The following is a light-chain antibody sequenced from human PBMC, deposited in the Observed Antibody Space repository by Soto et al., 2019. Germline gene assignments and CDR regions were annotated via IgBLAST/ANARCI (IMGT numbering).Light chain of an antibody. CDR2: YDS. J-gene: IGLJ2*01. V-gene: IGLV3-21*04. Sequence: SYELTQPTSVSVAPGKTARITCGGNNIGSETVHWYQQKPGQAPVLVIYYDSDRPSGIPERYSGSNSGNTATLTISRVEAGDEADYYCQVWDSSTDHPGVVFGGGTKVTVL. CDR3: QVWDSSTDHPGVV. CDR1: NIGSET.